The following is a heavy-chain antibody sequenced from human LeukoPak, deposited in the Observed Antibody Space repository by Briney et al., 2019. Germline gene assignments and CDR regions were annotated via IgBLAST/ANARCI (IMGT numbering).Heavy chain of an antibody. D-gene: IGHD5-12*01. J-gene: IGHJ4*02. V-gene: IGHV1-69*05. CDR3: ARDHGYGGYAEITYYFDY. CDR1: GGTFSSYA. Sequence: GASVKVSCKASGGTFSSYAISWVRQAPRQGLEWMGRIIPIFGTANYAQKFQGRVTITTDESTSTAYMELSSLRSEDTAVYYCARDHGYGGYAEITYYFDYWGQGTLVTVSS. CDR2: IIPIFGTA.